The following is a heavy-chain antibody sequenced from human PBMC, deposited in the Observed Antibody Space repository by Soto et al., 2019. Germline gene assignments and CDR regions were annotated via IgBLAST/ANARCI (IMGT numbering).Heavy chain of an antibody. V-gene: IGHV3-53*01. J-gene: IGHJ6*02. D-gene: IGHD5-18*01. CDR3: ARAAMAPYYYYGMDV. CDR2: IYSGGST. Sequence: PGGSLRLSCAASGFSISNNYMSWVRQAPGKGLEWVSVIYSGGSTYYADSVKGRFTISRDNSKNTLYLQMNSLRDEDTAVYYRARAAMAPYYYYGMDVWRQGTTVTVSS. CDR1: GFSISNNY.